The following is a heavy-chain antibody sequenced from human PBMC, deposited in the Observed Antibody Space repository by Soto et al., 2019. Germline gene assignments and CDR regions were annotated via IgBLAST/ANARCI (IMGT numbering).Heavy chain of an antibody. CDR3: ARDQEITIFEGDYYYYGMDV. CDR1: GGTFSSYA. J-gene: IGHJ6*02. Sequence: QVQLVQSGAEVKKPGSSVKVSCKASGGTFSSYAISWVRQAPGQGLEWMGGIIPIFGTANYAQKFQGRVTITADESTSTAYMELSSLRSEDTAVYYCARDQEITIFEGDYYYYGMDVWGQGTTVTVSS. CDR2: IIPIFGTA. D-gene: IGHD3-3*01. V-gene: IGHV1-69*01.